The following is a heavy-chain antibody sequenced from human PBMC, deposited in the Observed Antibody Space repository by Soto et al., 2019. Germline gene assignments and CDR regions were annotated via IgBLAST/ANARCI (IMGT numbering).Heavy chain of an antibody. CDR2: ISSSSTTI. CDR1: GFTFSSYS. Sequence: EVQLVESGGGLVQPGGSLRLSCAASGFTFSSYSMNWVRQAPGKGLEWLSYISSSSTTIYYADSMKGRFTISRDNAKNSLYLQMNSLRVEDTAVYYCASDEGVAPATGTFEIGGQGTMVSVSS. D-gene: IGHD2-15*01. CDR3: ASDEGVAPATGTFEI. J-gene: IGHJ3*02. V-gene: IGHV3-48*01.